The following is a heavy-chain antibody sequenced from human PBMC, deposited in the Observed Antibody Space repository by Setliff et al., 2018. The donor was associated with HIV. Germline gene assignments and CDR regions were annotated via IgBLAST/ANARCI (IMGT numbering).Heavy chain of an antibody. D-gene: IGHD3-3*01. CDR3: ARDQSDWFY. CDR1: GGSINDQY. CDR2: IDYSGST. Sequence: PSETLSLTCTVPGGSINDQYFSWIRQSPGKGLEWIGSIDYSGSTKYNPSLNSRGTISIDTSKNELSLKLTSVTAADTAVYYCARDQSDWFYWGHGTTVTVSS. J-gene: IGHJ6*02. V-gene: IGHV4-59*11.